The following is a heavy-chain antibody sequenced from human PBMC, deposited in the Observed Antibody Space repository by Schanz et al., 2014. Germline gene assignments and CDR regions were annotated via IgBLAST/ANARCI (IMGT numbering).Heavy chain of an antibody. CDR1: GFIFSSHS. Sequence: QVQVVESGGGVVQPGRSLRLSCAASGFIFSSHSMHWVRQAPGKGLEWVADISSDGSRKYNADSVKGRFTISRDNSKNTLSLQMNSLRVEDTAVYYCAKCIGWYGRCAFDIWGQGTMVTVSS. CDR3: AKCIGWYGRCAFDI. CDR2: ISSDGSRK. J-gene: IGHJ3*02. D-gene: IGHD6-19*01. V-gene: IGHV3-30*04.